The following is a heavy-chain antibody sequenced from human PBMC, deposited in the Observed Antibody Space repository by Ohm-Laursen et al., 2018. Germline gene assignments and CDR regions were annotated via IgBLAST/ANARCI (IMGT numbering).Heavy chain of an antibody. CDR3: ARSYSSSSIWFDP. J-gene: IGHJ5*02. Sequence: SLRLSCTASGFTFSSYSMNWVRQAPGKGLEWVSYISSSSSTIYYADSVKGRFTISRDNAKNSLYLQMNSLRAEDTAVYYCARSYSSSSIWFDPWGQGTLVTVSS. V-gene: IGHV3-48*01. D-gene: IGHD6-13*01. CDR1: GFTFSSYS. CDR2: ISSSSSTI.